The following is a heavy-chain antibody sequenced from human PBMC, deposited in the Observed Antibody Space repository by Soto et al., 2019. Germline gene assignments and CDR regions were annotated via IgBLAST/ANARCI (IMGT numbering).Heavy chain of an antibody. D-gene: IGHD6-6*01. CDR2: ISTYNGDA. CDR3: AREGPRPYYYYGMDV. J-gene: IGHJ6*02. Sequence: QAQLEQCGAEVKKPGASVKVSCKSSGYTFSTSGISWVRQAPGQGLEWMGWISTYNGDANYAQRFQGRVTMTTDTSTSTTFMELRSLRSDDTAVYYCAREGPRPYYYYGMDVWGQGTTVTVSS. CDR1: GYTFSTSG. V-gene: IGHV1-18*01.